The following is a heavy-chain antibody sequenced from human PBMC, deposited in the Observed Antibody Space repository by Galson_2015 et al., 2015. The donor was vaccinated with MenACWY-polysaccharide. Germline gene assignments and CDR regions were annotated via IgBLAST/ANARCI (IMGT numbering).Heavy chain of an antibody. CDR3: AATRQWLAFDP. CDR2: IYYTGST. Sequence: ETLSLTCTVSGDSISTYYWNWIRQPPGKGLEWVGYIYYTGSTNYNPSFNSRVTISLDTSQNQYSLRLSSVTAADTAVYYCAATRQWLAFDPWGQGILVTVSP. CDR1: GDSISTYY. J-gene: IGHJ5*02. D-gene: IGHD6-19*01. V-gene: IGHV4-59*12.